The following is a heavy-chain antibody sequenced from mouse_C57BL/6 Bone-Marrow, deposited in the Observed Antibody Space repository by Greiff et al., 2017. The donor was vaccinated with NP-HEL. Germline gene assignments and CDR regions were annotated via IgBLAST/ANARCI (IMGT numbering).Heavy chain of an antibody. J-gene: IGHJ2*01. Sequence: QVQLKESGPELVKPGASVKISCKASGYAFSSSWMNWVKQRPGKGLEWIGRIYPGDGDTNYNGKFKGKATLTADKSSSTAYMQLSSLTSEDSAVYFCARGGNYGYDVDYFDYWGQGTTLTVSS. CDR2: IYPGDGDT. V-gene: IGHV1-82*01. CDR3: ARGGNYGYDVDYFDY. CDR1: GYAFSSSW. D-gene: IGHD2-2*01.